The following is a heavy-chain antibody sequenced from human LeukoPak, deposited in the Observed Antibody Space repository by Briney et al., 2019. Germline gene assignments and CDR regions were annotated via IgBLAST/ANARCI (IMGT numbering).Heavy chain of an antibody. J-gene: IGHJ4*02. V-gene: IGHV3-7*04. CDR2: IKQDGSEK. D-gene: IGHD5-24*01. Sequence: GGSLRLSCVASGFPFSSYWMTWVRQAPGKGLEWVANIKQDGSEKFYVDSVKGRFTISRDNAKNSLYPQMNSLRAEDTAIYYCTRVGYIDEGIDYWGQGTLVTVSS. CDR3: TRVGYIDEGIDY. CDR1: GFPFSSYW.